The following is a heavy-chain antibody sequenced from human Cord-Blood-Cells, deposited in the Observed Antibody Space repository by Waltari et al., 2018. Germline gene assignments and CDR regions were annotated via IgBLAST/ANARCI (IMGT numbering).Heavy chain of an antibody. Sequence: QVQLVQSGAEVKKPGASVKVSCKVSGYTLTELSMHWVRQAPGKGLEWRGGFEPEDGETIYAPKFQGRVTMTEDTSTDTAYMELSSLRSEDTAVYYCATGAVRWRWFDPWGQGTLVTVSS. V-gene: IGHV1-24*01. D-gene: IGHD3-10*01. CDR2: FEPEDGET. CDR3: ATGAVRWRWFDP. J-gene: IGHJ5*02. CDR1: GYTLTELS.